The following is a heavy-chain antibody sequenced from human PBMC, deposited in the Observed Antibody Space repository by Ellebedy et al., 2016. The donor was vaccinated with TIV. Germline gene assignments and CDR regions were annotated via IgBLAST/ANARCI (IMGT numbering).Heavy chain of an antibody. CDR3: ASPGTIGPQDTFDS. Sequence: GESLKISXKASGYSFSMYWIGWVRQTPGKGLEWMGIIYLHDSQATYSPSFEGQVTISADKSTRAAFLQWSSLQASDTAMYFCASPGTIGPQDTFDSWGQGTMVTVSS. V-gene: IGHV5-51*01. D-gene: IGHD3-9*01. CDR1: GYSFSMYW. CDR2: IYLHDSQA. J-gene: IGHJ3*02.